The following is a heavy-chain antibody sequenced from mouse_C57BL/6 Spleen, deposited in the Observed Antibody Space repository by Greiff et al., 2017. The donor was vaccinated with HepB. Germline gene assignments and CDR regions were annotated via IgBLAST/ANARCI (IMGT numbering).Heavy chain of an antibody. CDR3: TTGVTTVVAVDY. CDR2: IDPEDGDT. CDR1: GFNIKDYY. D-gene: IGHD1-1*01. J-gene: IGHJ2*01. V-gene: IGHV14-1*01. Sequence: EVKVEESGAELVRPGASVKLSCTASGFNIKDYYMHWVKQRPEQGLEWIGRIDPEDGDTEYAPKFQGKATMTADTSSNTAYLQLSSLTSEDTAVYYCTTGVTTVVAVDYWGQGTTLTVSS.